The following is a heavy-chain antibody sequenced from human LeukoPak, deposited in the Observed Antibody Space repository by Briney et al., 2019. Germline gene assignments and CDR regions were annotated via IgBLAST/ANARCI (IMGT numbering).Heavy chain of an antibody. J-gene: IGHJ4*02. V-gene: IGHV4-59*01. Sequence: AETLSLTCTVSGGPLSSYYWSWIPQPPGKGLEWIGYIHDSGDTSYNPSLKSRVTISVDTSKNHFSLKLSSVTAADTAVYYCARDWDDSSGRLFDYWGQGTLVSVSS. CDR2: IHDSGDT. CDR3: ARDWDDSSGRLFDY. D-gene: IGHD3-22*01. CDR1: GGPLSSYY.